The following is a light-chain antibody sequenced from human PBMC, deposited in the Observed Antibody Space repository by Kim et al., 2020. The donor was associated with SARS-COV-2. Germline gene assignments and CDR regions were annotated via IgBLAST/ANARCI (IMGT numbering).Light chain of an antibody. J-gene: IGLJ3*02. Sequence: YELTQPPSVSVAPGKTARITCGGNNIGSKSVHWYQQKPGQAPVLVIYYDSDRPSGIPERFSGSNSGNTATLTISRVEAGDEADYYCQVWDSSSDHPSWVFGGGTQLTVL. CDR1: NIGSKS. V-gene: IGLV3-21*04. CDR3: QVWDSSSDHPSWV. CDR2: YDS.